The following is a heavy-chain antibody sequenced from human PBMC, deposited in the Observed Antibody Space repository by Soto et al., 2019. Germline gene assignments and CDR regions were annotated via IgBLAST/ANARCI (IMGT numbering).Heavy chain of an antibody. CDR1: GYTFTNFG. D-gene: IGHD2-21*02. CDR2: ISAYNGNT. J-gene: IGHJ4*02. V-gene: IGHV1-18*01. CDR3: ARGGTAIDY. Sequence: QVQLVQSGAEVKKPGASVKVSCKASGYTFTNFGISWVRQAPGQGLEWMGWISAYNGNTNYAQNFQGRVTMTTDTPTSTAYRELRSLRSDATAVYYCARGGTAIDYWGQGTLVTVSS.